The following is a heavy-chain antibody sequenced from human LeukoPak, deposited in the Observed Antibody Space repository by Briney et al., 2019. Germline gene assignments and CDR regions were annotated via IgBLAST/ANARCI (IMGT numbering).Heavy chain of an antibody. CDR2: IYHSGRT. CDR3: ARVFGYGGNSEGFDY. Sequence: PSETLSLTCTVSGGSISSYYWTWIRQPPGKGLEWIGYIYHSGRTNYNSSLKSRVTISVDTSKNQVSLQVSSVTAADTAAYYCARVFGYGGNSEGFDYWGQGTLVTVSS. V-gene: IGHV4-59*01. D-gene: IGHD4-23*01. J-gene: IGHJ4*02. CDR1: GGSISSYY.